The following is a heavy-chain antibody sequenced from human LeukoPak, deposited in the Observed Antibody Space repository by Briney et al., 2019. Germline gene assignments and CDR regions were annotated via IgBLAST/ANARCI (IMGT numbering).Heavy chain of an antibody. V-gene: IGHV3-23*01. CDR2: ISGSGGST. D-gene: IGHD3-22*01. CDR3: AKDPYYDSSGDDY. J-gene: IGHJ4*02. Sequence: PGGSLRLSCAPSGVTFSSYAMSWVRQAPGKGLEWVSAISGSGGSTYYADSVKGRFTISRDNSKNTLYLQMNSLRAEDTAVYYCAKDPYYDSSGDDYWGQGTLVTVSS. CDR1: GVTFSSYA.